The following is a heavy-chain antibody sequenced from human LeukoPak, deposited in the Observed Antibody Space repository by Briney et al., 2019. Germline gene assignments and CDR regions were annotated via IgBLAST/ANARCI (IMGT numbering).Heavy chain of an antibody. J-gene: IGHJ4*02. CDR3: ARSGRGTYYYFDL. CDR1: SYSFNRYG. V-gene: IGHV1-18*01. CDR2: ISGYNGNT. Sequence: WASVKVSCTASSYSFNRYGISWVRQAPGQGLEWMGWISGYNGNTNYAQKFLGRVSMTADTSTSTAYMELRSLTSDDTAVYYCARSGRGTYYYFDLWGQGTLVTVSS. D-gene: IGHD5-12*01.